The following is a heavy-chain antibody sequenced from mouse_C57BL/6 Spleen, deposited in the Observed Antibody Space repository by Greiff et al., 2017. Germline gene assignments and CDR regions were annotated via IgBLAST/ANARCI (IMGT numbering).Heavy chain of an antibody. V-gene: IGHV1-54*01. D-gene: IGHD2-1*01. CDR2: INPGSGGT. CDR3: ARGDCGNPYWFAY. CDR1: GYAFTNYL. J-gene: IGHJ3*01. Sequence: QVQLKQSGAELVRPGTSVKVSCKASGYAFTNYLIEWVKQRPGQGLEWIGVINPGSGGTNYNEKFKGKATLTADKSSSTAYMQRSSLTSEDSAVYFCARGDCGNPYWFAYWGQGTLVTVSA.